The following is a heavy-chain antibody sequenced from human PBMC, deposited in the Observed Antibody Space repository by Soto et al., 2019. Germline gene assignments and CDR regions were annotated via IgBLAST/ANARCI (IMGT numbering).Heavy chain of an antibody. CDR3: ARGAMANFDY. J-gene: IGHJ4*02. D-gene: IGHD5-18*01. CDR2: FIAMLGTP. CDR1: GGTFGSHC. Sequence: SVKVSCKASGGTFGSHCIAWVRQAPGRGLEWMGGFIAMLGTPTYAKKVQGRATITADESLTSSYLELRGLRSEDTGVYFCARGAMANFDYWGQGTVVTVSS. V-gene: IGHV1-69*13.